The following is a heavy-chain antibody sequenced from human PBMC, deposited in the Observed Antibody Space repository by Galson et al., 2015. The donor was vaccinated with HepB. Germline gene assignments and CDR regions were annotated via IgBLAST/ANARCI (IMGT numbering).Heavy chain of an antibody. CDR3: AREGEYYYDPGARDAFDI. V-gene: IGHV3-21*01. D-gene: IGHD3-10*01. CDR2: ISSSSYI. CDR1: GFTFSSYS. J-gene: IGHJ3*02. Sequence: SLRLSCAASGFTFSSYSMNWVRQAPGKGLEWVSSISSSSYIYYADSVKGRFTISRDNAKNSLYLQMNSLRAEDTAVYYCAREGEYYYDPGARDAFDIWGQGTMVTVSS.